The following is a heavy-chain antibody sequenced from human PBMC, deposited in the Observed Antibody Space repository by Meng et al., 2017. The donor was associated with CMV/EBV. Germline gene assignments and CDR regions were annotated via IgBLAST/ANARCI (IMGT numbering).Heavy chain of an antibody. D-gene: IGHD2-2*01. Sequence: LSLTCAASGFTFSSYSMNWVRQAPGKGLEWVSSISSSSSYIYYADSVKGRFTISRDNAKNSLYLQMNSLRAEDTAVYYCARVLYCSSTSCHLPIDYWGQGTLVTVSS. CDR2: ISSSSSYI. V-gene: IGHV3-21*01. J-gene: IGHJ4*02. CDR3: ARVLYCSSTSCHLPIDY. CDR1: GFTFSSYS.